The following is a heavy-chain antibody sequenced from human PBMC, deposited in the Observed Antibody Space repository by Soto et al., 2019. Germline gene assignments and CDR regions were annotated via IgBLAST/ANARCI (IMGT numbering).Heavy chain of an antibody. J-gene: IGHJ3*02. CDR1: GGSIHSIIYY. Sequence: SETLSLTCTVSGGSIHSIIYYWGWIRQPPGKGLEWIGSIYYSGNTYYNPSLKSRVTISVDTAKNQFSLKLSSVTAADTAVYYCATDVGASGYAFDMWGQGTMVT. CDR3: ATDVGASGYAFDM. D-gene: IGHD1-26*01. CDR2: IYYSGNT. V-gene: IGHV4-39*02.